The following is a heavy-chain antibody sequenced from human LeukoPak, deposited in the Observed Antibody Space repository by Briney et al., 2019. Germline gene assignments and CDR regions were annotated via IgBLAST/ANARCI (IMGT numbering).Heavy chain of an antibody. CDR2: ISAYNGNT. CDR3: ARVGSIAVADAASGYFDY. J-gene: IGHJ4*02. D-gene: IGHD6-19*01. Sequence: ASVKVSCKASGYTFTSYGISWVRQAPGQGLEWMGWISAYNGNTNYAQKLQGRVTMTTDTSTSTAYMELRSLRSDDTAVYYCARVGSIAVADAASGYFDYWGQGTLVTVSS. V-gene: IGHV1-18*01. CDR1: GYTFTSYG.